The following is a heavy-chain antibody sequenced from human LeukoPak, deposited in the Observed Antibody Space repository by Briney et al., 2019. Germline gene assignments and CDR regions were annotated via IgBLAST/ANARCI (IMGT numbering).Heavy chain of an antibody. CDR1: GGSISSYY. CDR3: ARYGYYYDSSGYYFTHY. V-gene: IGHV4-59*01. Sequence: SETLSLTCTVSGGSISSYYWSWIRQPPGKGLEWIGYIYYSGSTNYNPSLKSRVTISVDTSKNQFSLKLSSVTAADTAVYYCARYGYYYDSSGYYFTHYWGQGTLVTVSS. CDR2: IYYSGST. J-gene: IGHJ4*02. D-gene: IGHD3-22*01.